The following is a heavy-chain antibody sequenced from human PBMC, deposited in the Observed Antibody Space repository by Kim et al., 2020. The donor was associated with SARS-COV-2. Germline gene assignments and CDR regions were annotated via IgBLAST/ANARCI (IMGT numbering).Heavy chain of an antibody. V-gene: IGHV3-11*03. CDR3: ASYDSSGYFAYYFDY. J-gene: IGHJ4*02. D-gene: IGHD3-22*01. Sequence: SGKGRFTITRDNAKNSLYLQMNSLRAEDTAVYYCASYDSSGYFAYYFDYWGQGTLVTVSS.